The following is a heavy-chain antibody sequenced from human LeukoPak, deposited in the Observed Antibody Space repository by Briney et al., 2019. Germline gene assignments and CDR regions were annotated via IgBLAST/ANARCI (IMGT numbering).Heavy chain of an antibody. D-gene: IGHD3-10*02. V-gene: IGHV1-69*13. Sequence: SVKVSCKASGGTFSSYAISWVRQAPGQGLEWMGGVIPIFGTANYAQKFQGRVTITADESTSTAYMELSSLRSEDTAVYYCARALVRGVLTINWFDPWGQGTLVTVSS. CDR3: ARALVRGVLTINWFDP. CDR2: VIPIFGTA. CDR1: GGTFSSYA. J-gene: IGHJ5*02.